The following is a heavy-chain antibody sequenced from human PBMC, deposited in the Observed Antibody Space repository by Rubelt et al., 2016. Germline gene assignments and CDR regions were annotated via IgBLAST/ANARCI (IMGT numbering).Heavy chain of an antibody. CDR2: NGTNDANT. J-gene: IGHJ4*02. CDR1: GFTFSTYP. CDR3: KGGDSSGGY. Sequence: DAQLLESGGGLLQPGGSLRLSCAASGFTFSTYPMAWVRQAPGKGLEWVSTNGTNDANTYYSASLKGRFPTSRDNSKNTLYFQRSRLGAEDTAVYYCKGGDSSGGYWGQGTLVTVSS. D-gene: IGHD5-18*01. V-gene: IGHV3-23*01.